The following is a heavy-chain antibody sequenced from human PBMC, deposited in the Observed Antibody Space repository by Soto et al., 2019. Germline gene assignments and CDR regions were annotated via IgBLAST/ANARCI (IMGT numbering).Heavy chain of an antibody. Sequence: QVQLQQWGAGLLKPSETLSLTCAVYGGSFSGYYWSWIRQPPGKGLEWIGEINHSGSTNYNPSLKSRATISVDTSKNQFSLKLSSVTAADTAVYYCARRDPVTTYHYWGQGTLVTVSS. CDR1: GGSFSGYY. J-gene: IGHJ4*02. V-gene: IGHV4-34*01. D-gene: IGHD4-17*01. CDR2: INHSGST. CDR3: ARRDPVTTYHY.